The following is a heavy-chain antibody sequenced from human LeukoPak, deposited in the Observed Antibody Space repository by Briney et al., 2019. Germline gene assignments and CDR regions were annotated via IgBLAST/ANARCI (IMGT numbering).Heavy chain of an antibody. J-gene: IGHJ4*02. CDR1: GGSVSSGSYY. CDR3: AKGSYYDSSGSFYFDY. D-gene: IGHD3-22*01. V-gene: IGHV3-23*01. CDR2: ISGSGGNT. Sequence: PSETLSLTCTVSGGSVSSGSYYWSWIRQPPGKGLEWVSGISGSGGNTYYADSVKGRFTISRDNSKNTLYVQVNSLGTEDTAAYYCAKGSYYDSSGSFYFDYWGQGTLVTVSS.